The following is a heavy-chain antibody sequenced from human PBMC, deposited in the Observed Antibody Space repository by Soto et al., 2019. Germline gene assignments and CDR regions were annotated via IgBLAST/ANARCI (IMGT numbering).Heavy chain of an antibody. J-gene: IGHJ4*02. CDR1: GFTFSSYG. CDR3: AKDGHDSSGSDY. V-gene: IGHV3-30*18. D-gene: IGHD3-22*01. Sequence: HPGGSLRLSCAASGFTFSSYGMHWVRQAPGKGLEWVAVISYDGSNKYYADSVKGRFTISRDNSKNTLYLQMNSLRAEDTAVYYCAKDGHDSSGSDYWGQGTLVTVSS. CDR2: ISYDGSNK.